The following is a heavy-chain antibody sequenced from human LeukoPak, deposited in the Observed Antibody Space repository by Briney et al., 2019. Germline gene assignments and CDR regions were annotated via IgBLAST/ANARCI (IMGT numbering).Heavy chain of an antibody. D-gene: IGHD6-13*01. Sequence: ASVKVSCKASGYTFTSYDINWVRQATGQGLEWMGWMNPNSGNTGYAQKFQGRVTMTRNTSISTAYMELSSLRSEDTAVYYCARESRAAAAHYYYYYMDVWGKGTTVTISS. CDR2: MNPNSGNT. J-gene: IGHJ6*03. CDR1: GYTFTSYD. V-gene: IGHV1-8*01. CDR3: ARESRAAAAHYYYYYMDV.